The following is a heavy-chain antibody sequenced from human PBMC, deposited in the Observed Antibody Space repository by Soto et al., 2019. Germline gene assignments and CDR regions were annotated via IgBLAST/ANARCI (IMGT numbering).Heavy chain of an antibody. Sequence: PGGCVRMSGAASGFIFSSYAMSWDRKAPGKGLEWDSAISGSGGSTYYADSVKGRFTISRDNSMNTLYLQMNSLRAEDTAVYFCAKEGQMKVSTTLDHWGLGTSVTVSS. CDR2: ISGSGGST. V-gene: IGHV3-23*01. CDR3: AKEGQMKVSTTLDH. D-gene: IGHD1-20*01. J-gene: IGHJ4*02. CDR1: GFIFSSYA.